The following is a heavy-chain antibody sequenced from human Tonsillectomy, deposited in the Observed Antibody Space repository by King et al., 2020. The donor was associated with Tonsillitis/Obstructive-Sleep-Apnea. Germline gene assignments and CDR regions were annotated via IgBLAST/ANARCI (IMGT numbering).Heavy chain of an antibody. D-gene: IGHD4-17*01. CDR3: ARDRGFYGDSSFDI. CDR2: IYHSGST. J-gene: IGHJ3*02. V-gene: IGHV4-4*02. CDR1: GGAIRSSNW. Sequence: VQLQESGPGLGKPSGTLSLTCAVSGGAIRSSNWGSWVRQPPGKGLEWIGDIYHSGSTNYNPSLKSGVTISVDKSKNQFSLRLTTVTAADTAVYYCARDRGFYGDSSFDIWGQGTMVAVSS.